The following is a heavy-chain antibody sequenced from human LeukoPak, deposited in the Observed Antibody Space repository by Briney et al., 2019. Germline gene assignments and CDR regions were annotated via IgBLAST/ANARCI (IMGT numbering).Heavy chain of an antibody. Sequence: GGSLRLSCAASEFTFSSYEMNWVRQAPGKGLEWVSYISSSGSTIYYADSVKGRFTISRDNAKNSLYLQMNSLRAEDTAVYYCARGEGMAAASDYWGQGTLVTVSS. J-gene: IGHJ4*02. V-gene: IGHV3-48*03. CDR3: ARGEGMAAASDY. D-gene: IGHD6-13*01. CDR2: ISSSGSTI. CDR1: EFTFSSYE.